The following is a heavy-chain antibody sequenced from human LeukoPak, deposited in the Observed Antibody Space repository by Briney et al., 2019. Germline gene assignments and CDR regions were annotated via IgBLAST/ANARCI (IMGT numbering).Heavy chain of an antibody. Sequence: SLRLSCAASGFTFDDYAMHWVRQAPGKGLEWVSGISWNSGSIGYADSVKGRFTISRDNAKNSLYLQMNSLRAEDTAVYYCARGIGWFDPWGQGTLVTVSS. CDR1: GFTFDDYA. J-gene: IGHJ5*02. V-gene: IGHV3-9*01. CDR2: ISWNSGSI. CDR3: ARGIGWFDP. D-gene: IGHD2-15*01.